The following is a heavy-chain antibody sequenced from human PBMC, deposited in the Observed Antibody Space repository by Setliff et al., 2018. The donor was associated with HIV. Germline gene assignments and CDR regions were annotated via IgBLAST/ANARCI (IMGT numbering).Heavy chain of an antibody. CDR1: GYSFTSYW. J-gene: IGHJ4*02. CDR3: ARVDMGYYYDSSGYSHFDH. D-gene: IGHD3-22*01. CDR2: IHPGDSDI. Sequence: PGESLKISCKGSGYSFTSYWIAWVRQMPGKGLEWMGIIHPGDSDIRYSPSFQGQVTISADKSTNTAYLQWSSLKASDTAMCYCARVDMGYYYDSSGYSHFDHWGQGTLVTVSS. V-gene: IGHV5-51*01.